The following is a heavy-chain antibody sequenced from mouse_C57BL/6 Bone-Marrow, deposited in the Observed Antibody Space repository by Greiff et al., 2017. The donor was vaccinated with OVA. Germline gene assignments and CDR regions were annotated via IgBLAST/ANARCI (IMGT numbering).Heavy chain of an antibody. V-gene: IGHV1-15*01. CDR1: GYTFTDYE. J-gene: IGHJ4*01. Sequence: QVQLKQSGAELVRPGASVTLSCKASGYTFTDYEMHWVKQTPVHGLEWIGAIDPETGGTAYNQKFKGKAILTADNSSSTAYMELRSLTSVNSAVYYCTKGYSNSYAMDYWCQGTSVTVSS. CDR2: IDPETGGT. D-gene: IGHD2-5*01. CDR3: TKGYSNSYAMDY.